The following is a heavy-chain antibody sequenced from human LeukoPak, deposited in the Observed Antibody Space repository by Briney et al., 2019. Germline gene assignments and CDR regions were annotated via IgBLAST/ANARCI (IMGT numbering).Heavy chain of an antibody. CDR1: GFTLSSYA. CDR2: ISGSGGST. Sequence: GGSLSLSCAASGFTLSSYAMSWVRQAPGKGLEWVSAISGSGGSTYYADSVKGRFTISRDNSKNTLYLQMNSLRAEDTAVYYCAKHREEKATIGYYFDYWGQGTLDTVSS. J-gene: IGHJ4*02. D-gene: IGHD5-24*01. CDR3: AKHREEKATIGYYFDY. V-gene: IGHV3-23*01.